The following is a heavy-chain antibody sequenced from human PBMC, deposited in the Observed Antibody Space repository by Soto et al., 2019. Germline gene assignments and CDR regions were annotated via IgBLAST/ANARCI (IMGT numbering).Heavy chain of an antibody. CDR2: INHSGST. CDR1: GGSFSGYY. J-gene: IGHJ5*02. CDR3: ARGRRRYCSGGSCYEIWFDP. D-gene: IGHD2-15*01. V-gene: IGHV4-34*01. Sequence: SETLSLTCAVYGGSFSGYYWSWIRQPPGKGLEWIGEINHSGSTNYNPSLKSRVTISVDTSKNQFSLKLSSVTAADTAVYYCARGRRRYCSGGSCYEIWFDPWGQGTLVTVSP.